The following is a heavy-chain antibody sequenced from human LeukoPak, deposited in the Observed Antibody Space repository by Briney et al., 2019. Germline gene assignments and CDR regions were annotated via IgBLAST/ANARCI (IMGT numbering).Heavy chain of an antibody. J-gene: IGHJ3*02. CDR3: AKFYADSSSWTNAFDI. D-gene: IGHD6-13*01. V-gene: IGHV3-23*01. CDR2: ISGSGGST. Sequence: GGSLRLSCAASGFTFSSYAMSWVRQAPGKGLEWVSAISGSGGSTYYAGSVKGRFTISRDNSKNTLYLQMNSLRAEDTAVYYCAKFYADSSSWTNAFDIWGQGTMVTVSS. CDR1: GFTFSSYA.